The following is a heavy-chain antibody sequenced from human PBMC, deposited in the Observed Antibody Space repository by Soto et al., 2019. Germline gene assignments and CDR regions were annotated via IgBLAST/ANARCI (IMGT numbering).Heavy chain of an antibody. CDR2: ISYDGSNK. CDR3: AKDRGYYGSGRYLFSYGDYGMDV. CDR1: GFTFSSYG. V-gene: IGHV3-30*18. D-gene: IGHD3-10*01. J-gene: IGHJ6*02. Sequence: PGGSLRLSCAASGFTFSSYGMHWVRQAPGKGLEWVAVISYDGSNKYYADSVKGRFTISRDNSKNTLYLQMNSLRAEDTAVYYCAKDRGYYGSGRYLFSYGDYGMDVWGQGTTVTVSS.